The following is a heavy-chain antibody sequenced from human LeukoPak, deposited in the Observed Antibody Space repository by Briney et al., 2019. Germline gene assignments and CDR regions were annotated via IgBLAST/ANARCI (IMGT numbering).Heavy chain of an antibody. Sequence: ASVKVSCKASGYTFTGYYMHWVRQAPGQGLEWMGWINPNSGGTNYVQKFQGRVTMTRDTSISTAYMELSSLRSDDTAVYYCARGSRRELLALSIDYWGQGTLVTVSS. CDR3: ARGSRRELLALSIDY. V-gene: IGHV1-2*02. CDR2: INPNSGGT. D-gene: IGHD1-26*01. J-gene: IGHJ4*02. CDR1: GYTFTGYY.